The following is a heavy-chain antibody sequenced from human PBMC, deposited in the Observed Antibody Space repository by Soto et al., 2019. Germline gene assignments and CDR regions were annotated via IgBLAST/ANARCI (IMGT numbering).Heavy chain of an antibody. Sequence: GGSLRLSCAASGFTFSSYWMSWVRQAPGKGLEWVANIKQDGSEKYYVDSVKGRFTISRDNTKNSLYLQMNSLRDEVSAVYYCARGSYRPSITMIVLVLTANDAFDIWGQGTMVTVSS. CDR1: GFTFSSYW. CDR3: ARGSYRPSITMIVLVLTANDAFDI. CDR2: IKQDGSEK. V-gene: IGHV3-7*03. J-gene: IGHJ3*02. D-gene: IGHD3-22*01.